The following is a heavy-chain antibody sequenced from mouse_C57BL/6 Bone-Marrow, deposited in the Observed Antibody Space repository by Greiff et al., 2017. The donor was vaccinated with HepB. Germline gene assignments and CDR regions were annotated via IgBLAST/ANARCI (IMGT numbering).Heavy chain of an antibody. CDR3: ARGSSFAY. Sequence: DVMLVESGGGLVQPGGSLKLSCAASGFTFSDYYMYWVRQTPEKRLEWVAYISNGGGSTYYPDTVKGRFTISRDNAKNTLYLQMSRLKSEDTAMYYCARGSSFAYWGQGTLVTVSA. J-gene: IGHJ3*01. CDR2: ISNGGGST. CDR1: GFTFSDYY. V-gene: IGHV5-12*01.